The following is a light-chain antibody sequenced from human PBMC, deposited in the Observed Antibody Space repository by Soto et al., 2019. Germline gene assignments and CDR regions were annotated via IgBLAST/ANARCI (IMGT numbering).Light chain of an antibody. J-gene: IGKJ2*01. CDR3: QQRSNGYT. CDR1: QSVSSY. CDR2: DAS. Sequence: EIVLTQSPATLSLSPGERATLSCRASQSVSSYLVWYQQKPGQAPRLLIYDASNRATGIPARFSGSGSGTDFTLTISSLEPEDFAVYYCQQRSNGYTFGQGTKLEIK. V-gene: IGKV3-11*01.